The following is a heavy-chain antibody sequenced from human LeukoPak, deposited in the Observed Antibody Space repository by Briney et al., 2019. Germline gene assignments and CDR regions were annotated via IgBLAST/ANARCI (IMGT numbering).Heavy chain of an antibody. CDR2: IRSKAYGGTT. CDR1: GFTFGDYA. Sequence: GGSLRLSCTASGFTFGDYAMSWFRQAPGKGLEWVGFIRSKAYGGTTEYAASVKGRFTISRDDSKSIAYLQMNSLKTEDTAVYYCTRDPRGGSCYAWFDPWGQGTLVTVSS. D-gene: IGHD2-15*01. J-gene: IGHJ5*02. V-gene: IGHV3-49*03. CDR3: TRDPRGGSCYAWFDP.